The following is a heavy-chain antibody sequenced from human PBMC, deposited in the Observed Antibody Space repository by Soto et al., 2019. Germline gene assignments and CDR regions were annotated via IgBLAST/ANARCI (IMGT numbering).Heavy chain of an antibody. V-gene: IGHV4-34*02. CDR1: GGPFSGYY. J-gene: IGHJ4*02. CDR2: INHRGGA. D-gene: IGHD6-19*01. CDR3: ARGQRRGGSSGWSL. Sequence: QVQLQQWGAGQLKPSETLSLTCAVHGESFSGYGGPFSGYYWSWIRQTPGKGLEWIGEINHRGGATYNPSLKSRVTISVDTSNNQSSLNLTSVTAADTAVYYCARGQRRGGSSGWSLWGQGTLVTVSS.